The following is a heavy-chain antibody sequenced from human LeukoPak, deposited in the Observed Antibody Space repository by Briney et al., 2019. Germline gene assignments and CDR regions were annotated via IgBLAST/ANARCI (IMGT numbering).Heavy chain of an antibody. CDR3: AREGDLVEFDC. CDR1: GGSISSGGYS. V-gene: IGHV4-30-2*01. CDR2: IYHSGST. J-gene: IGHJ4*02. Sequence: SETLPLTCAVSGGSISSGGYSWSWIRQPPGKGLEWIGYIYHSGSTNYNPSLKSRATISVDSSKNQFSLKLSSVTAADTAVYYCAREGDLVEFDCWGQGTLVTVSS. D-gene: IGHD5-12*01.